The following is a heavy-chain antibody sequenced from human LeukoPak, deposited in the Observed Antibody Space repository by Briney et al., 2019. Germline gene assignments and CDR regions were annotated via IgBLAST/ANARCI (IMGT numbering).Heavy chain of an antibody. CDR3: AKGPLPYSGSYLDY. V-gene: IGHV3-30*18. CDR1: GFTFSSYG. Sequence: PGRSLRLSCAASGFTFSSYGMHWVRQAPGKGLEWVAVISYDGSNKYYADSVKGRFTISRDSSKNTLYLQMNSLRAEDTAVYYCAKGPLPYSGSYLDYWGQGTLVTVSS. J-gene: IGHJ4*02. D-gene: IGHD1-26*01. CDR2: ISYDGSNK.